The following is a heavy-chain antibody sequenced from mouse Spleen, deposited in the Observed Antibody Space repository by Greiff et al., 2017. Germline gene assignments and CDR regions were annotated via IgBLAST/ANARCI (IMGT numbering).Heavy chain of an antibody. CDR3: ARSNYGNPMDY. D-gene: IGHD2-1*01. V-gene: IGHV1-14*01. CDR1: GYTFTSYV. J-gene: IGHJ4*01. Sequence: LVESGPELVKPGASVKMSCKASGYTFTSYVMHWVKQKPGQGLEWIGYINPYNDGTKYNEKFKGKATLTSDKSSSTAYMELSSLTSEDSAVYYCARSNYGNPMDYWGQGTSVTVSS. CDR2: INPYNDGT.